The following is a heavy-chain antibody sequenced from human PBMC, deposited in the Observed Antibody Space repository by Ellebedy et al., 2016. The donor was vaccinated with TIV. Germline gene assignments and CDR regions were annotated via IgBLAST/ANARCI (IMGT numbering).Heavy chain of an antibody. J-gene: IGHJ5*02. V-gene: IGHV3-21*01. D-gene: IGHD4-23*01. CDR1: GFTFSNFG. Sequence: GESLKISCAVSGFTFSNFGMNWVRQAPGRGLEWVSSITRTGSYLYYADSVKGRFTISRDNAKQSLYLQMNRLRAEDTAIYYGVREFLEGGGNADWFDPWGQGTLVTVSS. CDR2: ITRTGSYL. CDR3: VREFLEGGGNADWFDP.